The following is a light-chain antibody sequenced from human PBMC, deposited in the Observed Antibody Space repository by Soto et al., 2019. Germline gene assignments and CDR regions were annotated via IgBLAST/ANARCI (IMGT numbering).Light chain of an antibody. Sequence: QSALTQPASVSGSPGQSTTISCTGTSSDVGAFNYVSWYQQHPGKAPKLMIYEVTNRPSGVSNRFSGSKSGNTASLTISGLLAEDEAAYYCSSYTTSSTLWVFGTGTKLTVL. CDR2: EVT. CDR1: SSDVGAFNY. CDR3: SSYTTSSTLWV. J-gene: IGLJ1*01. V-gene: IGLV2-14*01.